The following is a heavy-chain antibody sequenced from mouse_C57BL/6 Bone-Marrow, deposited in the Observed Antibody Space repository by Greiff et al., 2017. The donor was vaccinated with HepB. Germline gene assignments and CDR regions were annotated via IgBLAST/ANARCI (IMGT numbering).Heavy chain of an antibody. CDR3: ARWGSAMDY. CDR2: ISYSGST. J-gene: IGHJ4*01. CDR1: GYSITSDY. Sequence: EVQLQESGPGLAKPSQTLSLTCSVTGYSITSDYWNWVREFPGNKLEYMGYISYSGSTYYNPSLKSRISITRDTSKNQYYLQLNSVTTEDTATYYCARWGSAMDYWGQGTSVTVSS. V-gene: IGHV3-8*01.